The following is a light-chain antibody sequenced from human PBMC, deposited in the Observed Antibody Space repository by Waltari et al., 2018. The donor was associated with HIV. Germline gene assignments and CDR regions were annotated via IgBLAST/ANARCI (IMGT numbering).Light chain of an antibody. CDR1: SSDVGGYNY. V-gene: IGLV2-11*01. CDR2: DLT. J-gene: IGLJ2*01. CDR3: CSFAGSYTWL. Sequence: QSALTQPRSVSGSPGQSVTISCPGTSSDVGGYNYVSWYQQLPGKAPKLMNYDLTERPSGVPDRFSGSKSGNTASLTISGLQAEDEADYYCCSFAGSYTWLFGGGTKLTVL.